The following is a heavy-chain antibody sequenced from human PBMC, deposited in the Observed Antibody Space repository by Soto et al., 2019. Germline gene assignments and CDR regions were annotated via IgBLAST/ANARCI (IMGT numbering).Heavy chain of an antibody. CDR2: ISSSSNTI. CDR3: ARVEHLPTQGFDP. Sequence: GSLRLSCAASGFIFSSYSMNWVRQAPGKGLEWVSYISSSSNTIYYADSVKGRFTISRDNAKNSLYLQMNSLRAEDTAVYYCARVEHLPTQGFDPWGQGTLVTVSS. CDR1: GFIFSSYS. V-gene: IGHV3-48*01. J-gene: IGHJ5*02.